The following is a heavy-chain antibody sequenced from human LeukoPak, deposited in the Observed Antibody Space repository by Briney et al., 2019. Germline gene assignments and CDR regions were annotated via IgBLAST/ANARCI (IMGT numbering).Heavy chain of an antibody. Sequence: PGGSLRLSCAASGFIFSNYAMTWVRQAPGKGLEWVSSSGSTTDHSDSVKGRFTISRDNSKNTLYLQMDSLRADDTAVYYCTRDSSYGDYSTAFDYWGQGALVTVSS. J-gene: IGHJ4*02. CDR1: GFIFSNYA. CDR2: SGSTT. D-gene: IGHD4-17*01. V-gene: IGHV3-23*01. CDR3: TRDSSYGDYSTAFDY.